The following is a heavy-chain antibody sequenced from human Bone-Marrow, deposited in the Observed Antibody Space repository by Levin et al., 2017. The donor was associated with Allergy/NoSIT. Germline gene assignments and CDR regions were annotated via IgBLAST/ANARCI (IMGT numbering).Heavy chain of an antibody. V-gene: IGHV4-39*01. Sequence: KSSETLSLTCTVSGGSISSSHHYWGWVRQSPGKGLEWIGSIFYSGSTYYNPSLNSRLTMSIDTSNNQFSLGLNSVTAADTAVYYCARQREGTRDEWHFDLWGRGTLVTVPS. D-gene: IGHD1-26*01. J-gene: IGHJ2*01. CDR2: IFYSGST. CDR3: ARQREGTRDEWHFDL. CDR1: GGSISSSHHY.